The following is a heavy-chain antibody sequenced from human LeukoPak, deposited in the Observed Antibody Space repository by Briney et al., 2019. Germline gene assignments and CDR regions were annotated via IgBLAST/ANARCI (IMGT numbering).Heavy chain of an antibody. CDR1: GFTFSSYE. CDR3: ARRAGDYSHPYDY. V-gene: IGHV3-48*03. Sequence: GGSLRLSCAASGFTFSSYEMNWVRQAPGKGLEWVSYISSSGSTTYYADSVKGRFTISRDNSKNTVHLQMNSLRAEDTAMYYCARRAGDYSHPYDYWGQGTLVTVFS. J-gene: IGHJ4*02. D-gene: IGHD3-22*01. CDR2: ISSSGSTT.